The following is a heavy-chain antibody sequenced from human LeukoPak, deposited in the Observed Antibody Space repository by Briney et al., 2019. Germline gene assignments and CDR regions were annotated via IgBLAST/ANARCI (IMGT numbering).Heavy chain of an antibody. V-gene: IGHV4-59*01. D-gene: IGHD3-22*01. CDR3: ARSSGYYYYYFDY. Sequence: SETLSLTCTVSGGSISSYYWSWIRQPPGEGLEWIGHIYYSGSTNYNPSLKSRVTISVDTSKNQFSLKLISVTAADTAVYYCARSSGYYYYYFDYWGQGTLVTVSS. CDR2: IYYSGST. CDR1: GGSISSYY. J-gene: IGHJ4*02.